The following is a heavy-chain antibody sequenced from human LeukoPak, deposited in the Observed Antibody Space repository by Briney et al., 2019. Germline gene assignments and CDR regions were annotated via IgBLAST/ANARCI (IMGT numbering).Heavy chain of an antibody. Sequence: GSLRLSCAASGFTFSDYYMNWIRQVPGRGLEWVSYISSSGSTVSYADSVKGRFTISRDNAKNSLYLQMNSLRAEDTAVYYCARWTVAGPRWFDPWGQGTLVTVSP. J-gene: IGHJ5*02. CDR1: GFTFSDYY. V-gene: IGHV3-11*01. CDR2: ISSSGSTV. D-gene: IGHD6-19*01. CDR3: ARWTVAGPRWFDP.